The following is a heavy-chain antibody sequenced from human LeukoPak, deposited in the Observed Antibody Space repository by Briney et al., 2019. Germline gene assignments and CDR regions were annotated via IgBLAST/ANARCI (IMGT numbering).Heavy chain of an antibody. J-gene: IGHJ4*02. CDR3: AKVKPTYGSGSYYSWYFDY. CDR1: GFTFSDYY. V-gene: IGHV3-11*04. D-gene: IGHD3-10*01. Sequence: GGSLRLSCAASGFTFSDYYMSWIRQAPGKGLEWVSYTSSSGSTIYYADSVKGRFTISRDNAKNTLYLQMNSLRAEDTAVYYCAKVKPTYGSGSYYSWYFDYWGQGTLVTVSS. CDR2: TSSSGSTI.